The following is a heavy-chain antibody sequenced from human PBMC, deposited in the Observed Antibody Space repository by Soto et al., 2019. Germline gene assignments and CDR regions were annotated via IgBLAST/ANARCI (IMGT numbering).Heavy chain of an antibody. D-gene: IGHD5-18*01. V-gene: IGHV5-51*01. CDR1: GYSFTSYW. CDR2: IYPGDSDT. J-gene: IGHJ6*02. Sequence: GESLKISCKGSGYSFTSYWIGWVRQMPGKGLEWMGIIYPGDSDTRYSPSFQGQVTISADKSISTAYLQWSSLKASDTAMYYCARHSDPDTAAYYYYGMDVWGQGTTVTVSS. CDR3: ARHSDPDTAAYYYYGMDV.